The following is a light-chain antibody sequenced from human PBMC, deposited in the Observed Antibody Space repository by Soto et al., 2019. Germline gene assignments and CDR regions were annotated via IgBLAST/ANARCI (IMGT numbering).Light chain of an antibody. J-gene: IGLJ2*01. V-gene: IGLV1-51*02. CDR1: SNDIGGNY. CDR3: ATWDNNLNGGRV. CDR2: ETD. Sequence: QSVVTQPPSVSAAPGQRVTISCSGSSNDIGGNYVSWHQRLPGRAPKVLIFETDKRPSGIPDRFSGSKSGTSATLDITGLQTGDEADYYCATWDNNLNGGRVFGGGTKLTVL.